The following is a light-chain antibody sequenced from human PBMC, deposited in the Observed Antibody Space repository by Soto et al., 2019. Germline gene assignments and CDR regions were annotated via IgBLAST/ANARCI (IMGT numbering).Light chain of an antibody. CDR2: DAS. CDR1: QSVGTF. CDR3: QHRTNWPRT. Sequence: EVVLTQSPATLSLSPGERATLSCRASQSVGTFLAWYQQKSGQAPRIIIYDASNRAPGVPGRLSGTGSGTDCALTISSVEPEDFAVYYCQHRTNWPRTFGQGNKLDIK. V-gene: IGKV3-11*01. J-gene: IGKJ2*01.